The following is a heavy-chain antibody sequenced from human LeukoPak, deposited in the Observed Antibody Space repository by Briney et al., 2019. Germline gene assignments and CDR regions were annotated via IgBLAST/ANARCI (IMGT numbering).Heavy chain of an antibody. CDR1: GYTFTSYG. D-gene: IGHD2-2*01. CDR2: ISAYNGNT. J-gene: IGHJ6*03. Sequence: GASVKVSCKASGYTFTSYGISWVRQAPGHGLEWMGWISAYNGNTNYAQKLQGRVTMTTDTSTSTAYMELRSLRSDDPAVYYCARGLSSTSLETPGYYYYMDVWGKGTTVTVSS. V-gene: IGHV1-18*01. CDR3: ARGLSSTSLETPGYYYYMDV.